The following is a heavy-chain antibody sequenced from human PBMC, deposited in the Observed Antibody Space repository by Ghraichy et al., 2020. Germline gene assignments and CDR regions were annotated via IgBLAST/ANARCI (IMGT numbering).Heavy chain of an antibody. CDR1: GGSISISSYY. CDR3: ARQWVTKNAFDI. Sequence: SETLSLTCTVSGGSISISSYYWGWIRQPPGKGLEWIGSIYYSGSTYYNPSLKSRVTISVDTSKNQFSLKLSSVTAADTAVYYCARQWVTKNAFDIWGQGTMVTVSS. J-gene: IGHJ3*02. V-gene: IGHV4-39*01. D-gene: IGHD4-17*01. CDR2: IYYSGST.